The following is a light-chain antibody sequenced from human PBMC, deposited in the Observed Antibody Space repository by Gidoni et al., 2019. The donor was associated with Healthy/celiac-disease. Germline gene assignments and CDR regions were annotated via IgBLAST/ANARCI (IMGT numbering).Light chain of an antibody. CDR3: QQYGSSPGYT. CDR2: GES. V-gene: IGKV3-20*01. CDR1: QSVRSSY. Sequence: DIVLTQSPGTLSLSPGERATLSCRASQSVRSSYLAWYQQKPGQAPRLLIYGESSRATGSPDRFSGSGSGTDFTLTISRLEPEDFAVYYCQQYGSSPGYTFGQGTKLEIK. J-gene: IGKJ2*01.